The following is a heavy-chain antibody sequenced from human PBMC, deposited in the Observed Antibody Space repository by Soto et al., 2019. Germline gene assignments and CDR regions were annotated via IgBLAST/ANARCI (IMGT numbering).Heavy chain of an antibody. CDR3: AREGLGSTVTQNYYYYYMDV. CDR1: GGSISSYY. CDR2: IYYSGST. D-gene: IGHD4-17*01. J-gene: IGHJ6*03. Sequence: QVQLQESGPGLVKPSETLSLTCTVSGGSISSYYWSWIRQPPGKGLEWIGYIYYSGSTNYNPSLKTRVHISVDTSKNQFSLKLSSVTAADTAVYYCAREGLGSTVTQNYYYYYMDVWGKGTTVTVSS. V-gene: IGHV4-59*01.